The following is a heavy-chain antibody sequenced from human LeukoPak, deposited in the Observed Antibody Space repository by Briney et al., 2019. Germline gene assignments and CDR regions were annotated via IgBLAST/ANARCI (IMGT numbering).Heavy chain of an antibody. CDR2: ISSSSSYI. CDR3: ARTGSSSSSGPPGY. Sequence: PGGALRLSCAASGCTFSSYSMNWVRQAPGKGLEGVSSISSSSSYIYYADSVKGRFTISRDNAKNSLYLQMNSLRAEDAAVYYCARTGSSSSSGPPGYWGQGTLVTVSS. V-gene: IGHV3-21*01. D-gene: IGHD6-6*01. J-gene: IGHJ4*02. CDR1: GCTFSSYS.